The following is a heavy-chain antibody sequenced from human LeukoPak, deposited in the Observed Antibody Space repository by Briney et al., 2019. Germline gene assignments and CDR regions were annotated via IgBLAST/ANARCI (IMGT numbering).Heavy chain of an antibody. J-gene: IGHJ3*02. D-gene: IGHD6-19*01. Sequence: SETLSLTCTVSGGSISSGSYYWSWIRQPAGKGLEWIGRICTSGSTNYNPSLKSRVTISVDTSKNQFSLKLSSVTAADTAVYYCARGYSSGWYQDAFDIWGQGTMVTVSS. CDR1: GGSISSGSYY. V-gene: IGHV4-61*02. CDR3: ARGYSSGWYQDAFDI. CDR2: ICTSGST.